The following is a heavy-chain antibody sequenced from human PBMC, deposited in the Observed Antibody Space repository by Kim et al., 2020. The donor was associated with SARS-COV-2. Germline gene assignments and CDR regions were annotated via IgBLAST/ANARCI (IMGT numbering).Heavy chain of an antibody. J-gene: IGHJ4*02. CDR3: VKGQGEFSYYYDSSGYPY. D-gene: IGHD3-22*01. Sequence: KGRFTISRDNSKNTLYLQMSSLRAEDTAVYYCVKGQGEFSYYYDSSGYPYWGQGTLVTVSS. V-gene: IGHV3-64D*06.